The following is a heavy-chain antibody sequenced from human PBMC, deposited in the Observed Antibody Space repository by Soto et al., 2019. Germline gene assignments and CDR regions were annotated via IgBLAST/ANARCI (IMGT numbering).Heavy chain of an antibody. CDR2: ISGSGGST. CDR3: AKGPEEWLFPFDAFDI. V-gene: IGHV3-23*01. D-gene: IGHD3-3*01. J-gene: IGHJ3*02. Sequence: EVQLLESGGGLVQPGGSLRLSCAASGFTFSSYAMSWVRQAPGKGLEWVSAISGSGGSTYYADFVKGRFTISRDNSKNTLYLQMNSLRAEDTAVYYCAKGPEEWLFPFDAFDIWGQGTMVTVSS. CDR1: GFTFSSYA.